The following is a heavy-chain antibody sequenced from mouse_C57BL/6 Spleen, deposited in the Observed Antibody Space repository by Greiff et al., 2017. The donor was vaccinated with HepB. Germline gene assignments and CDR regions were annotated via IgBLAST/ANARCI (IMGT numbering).Heavy chain of an antibody. V-gene: IGHV3-6*01. CDR1: GYSITSGYY. J-gene: IGHJ2*01. CDR2: ISYDGSN. CDR3: ARIGGYYFDY. D-gene: IGHD1-1*02. Sequence: EVQLQQSGPGLVKPSQSLSLTCSVTGYSITSGYYWNWIRQFPGNKLEWMGYISYDGSNNYNPSLKNRISITRDTSKNQFFLKLNSVTTEDTATYYGARIGGYYFDYWGQGTTLTVSS.